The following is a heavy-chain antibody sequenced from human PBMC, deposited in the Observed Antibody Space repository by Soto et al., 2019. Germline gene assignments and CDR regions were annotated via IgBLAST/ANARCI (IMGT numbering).Heavy chain of an antibody. D-gene: IGHD3-22*01. J-gene: IGHJ1*01. CDR2: IYSGGST. Sequence: EVQLVESGGGLIQPGGSLRLSCAASGFTVSSNYMSWVRQAPGKGLEWVSVIYSGGSTYYADSVKGRFTISRDNYKNTLYLQMNRVNAEDTAVYYCARDRVESGYPEYFQHWGQGTLVTVSS. CDR3: ARDRVESGYPEYFQH. V-gene: IGHV3-53*01. CDR1: GFTVSSNY.